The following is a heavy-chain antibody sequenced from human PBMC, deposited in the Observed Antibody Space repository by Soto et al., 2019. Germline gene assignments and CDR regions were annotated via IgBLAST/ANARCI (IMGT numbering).Heavy chain of an antibody. CDR2: INAGNGNT. Sequence: QVQLVQSGAEEKKPGASVKVSCKASGYTFTSYAMHWVRQAPGQRLEWMGWINAGNGNTKYSQKFQGRVTITRDTSASTAYMELSSLRSEDTAVYYCATEDYYYYGMDVWGQGTTVTVSS. CDR3: ATEDYYYYGMDV. CDR1: GYTFTSYA. J-gene: IGHJ6*02. V-gene: IGHV1-3*05.